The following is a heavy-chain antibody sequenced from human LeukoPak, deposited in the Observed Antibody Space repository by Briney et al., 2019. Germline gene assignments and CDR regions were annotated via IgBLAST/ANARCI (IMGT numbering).Heavy chain of an antibody. CDR1: GGSISSGSYY. D-gene: IGHD2-8*01. CDR3: AKVVMAASFDN. Sequence: PSETLSLTCSVSGGSISSGSYYWSWVRQAPGKGLEWVSSISGDGDYTYYADSVKGRFTMSRDNSKNTLSLQMINLRAEDTAVYYCAKVVMAASFDNWGQGTLLTVSS. J-gene: IGHJ4*02. V-gene: IGHV3-23*01. CDR2: ISGDGDYT.